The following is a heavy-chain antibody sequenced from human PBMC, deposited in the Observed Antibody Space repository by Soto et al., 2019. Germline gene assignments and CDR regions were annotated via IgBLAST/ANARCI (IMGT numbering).Heavy chain of an antibody. D-gene: IGHD3-10*01. CDR2: IIPIFGTA. CDR3: ASCFMVRGVISYYFDY. Sequence: SVKVSCKASGCTFSSYAISWVRQAPGQGLEWMGGIIPIFGTANYAQKFQGRVTITADESTSTAYMELSSLRSEDTAVYYCASCFMVRGVISYYFDYWGQGTLVTVSS. V-gene: IGHV1-69*13. J-gene: IGHJ4*02. CDR1: GCTFSSYA.